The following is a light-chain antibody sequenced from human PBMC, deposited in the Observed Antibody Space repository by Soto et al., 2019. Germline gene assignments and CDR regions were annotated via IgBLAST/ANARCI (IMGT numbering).Light chain of an antibody. Sequence: EIQMTQSPFTLSASVGDRVTITCRASQNINKRLAWHQQKPGKAPKLLIYDASSLESGVPSRFSGSGSGTEFTLTISSLQPDDFATYYCQQYNSYWTFGQGTKVDIK. J-gene: IGKJ1*01. CDR2: DAS. V-gene: IGKV1-5*01. CDR1: QNINKR. CDR3: QQYNSYWT.